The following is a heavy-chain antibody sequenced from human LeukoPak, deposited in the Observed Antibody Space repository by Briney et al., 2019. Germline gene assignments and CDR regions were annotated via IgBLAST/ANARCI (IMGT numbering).Heavy chain of an antibody. Sequence: KPSETLSLTCTVSGGSISSSSYYWGWIRQPPGKGLEWIGSIYYSGSTYYNPSLKSRVTISVDTSKNQFSLKLNSVTAADTAVYYCARRRNGDYHFDYWGQGTLVTVSS. CDR2: IYYSGST. J-gene: IGHJ4*02. CDR1: GGSISSSSYY. CDR3: ARRRNGDYHFDY. D-gene: IGHD4-17*01. V-gene: IGHV4-39*01.